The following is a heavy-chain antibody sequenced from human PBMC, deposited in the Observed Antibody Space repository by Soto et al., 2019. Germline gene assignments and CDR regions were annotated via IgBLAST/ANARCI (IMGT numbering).Heavy chain of an antibody. CDR2: IIPIFGTA. CDR3: SSLTPGIAAPGNDAFDI. D-gene: IGHD6-13*01. CDR1: GGTFSSYA. Sequence: VASVKVSCKASGGTFSSYAISWVRQAPGQGLEWMGGIIPIFGTANYAQKFQGRVTITAAESKRTAYMELSSLRSADTAVYYCSSLTPGIAAPGNDAFDIWVQGTMVTVPS. J-gene: IGHJ3*02. V-gene: IGHV1-69*13.